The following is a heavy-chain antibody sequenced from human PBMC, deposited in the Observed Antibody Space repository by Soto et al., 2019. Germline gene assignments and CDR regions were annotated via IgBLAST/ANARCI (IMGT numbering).Heavy chain of an antibody. Sequence: GGSLRLSCAVSGFTFSNAWMTWVRQPPGKGLEWVGQIKSEPDGGTIDYATPVKGSFTISRDDSKNTLYLQMNNLNTEDTGVYYCTTSWEWEKLYFDYWGQGTLVTVSS. CDR3: TTSWEWEKLYFDY. D-gene: IGHD1-26*01. V-gene: IGHV3-15*05. CDR1: GFTFSNAW. CDR2: IKSEPDGGTI. J-gene: IGHJ4*02.